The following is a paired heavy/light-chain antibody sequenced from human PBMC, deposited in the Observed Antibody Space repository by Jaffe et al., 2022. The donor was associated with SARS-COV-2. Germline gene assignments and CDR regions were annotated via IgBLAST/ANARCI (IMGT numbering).Light chain of an antibody. CDR3: SSYAASNYV. Sequence: QSALTQPPSASGSPGQSVTISCTGTSNDVGGYNHVSWYQHHPGKAPKLIIYEVNKRPSGVPDRFSGSKSGNTASLTVSGLLAEDEADYYCSSYAASNYVFGTGTKVTVL. V-gene: IGLV2-8*01. CDR1: SNDVGGYNH. CDR2: EVN. J-gene: IGLJ1*01.
Heavy chain of an antibody. Sequence: QVQLQESGPGLVKPSETLSLTCTVSGYSISSGYYWSWIRQPPGKGLEWIASINQNEITYYNPSLERRVTISVDTSKNQFSLQLSSVTAADTAVYYCARYVTLSSNFYFDFWGQGTPVTVSS. V-gene: IGHV4-38-2*02. CDR3: ARYVTLSSNFYFDF. CDR1: GYSISSGYY. J-gene: IGHJ4*02. D-gene: IGHD2-21*02. CDR2: INQNEIT.